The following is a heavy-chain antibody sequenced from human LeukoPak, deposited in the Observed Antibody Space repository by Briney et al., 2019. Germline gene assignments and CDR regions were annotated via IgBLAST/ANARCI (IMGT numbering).Heavy chain of an antibody. V-gene: IGHV3-23*01. D-gene: IGHD3-22*01. CDR3: AKTDMIVVANDY. J-gene: IGHJ4*02. Sequence: GGSLRLSCAASGFTFSSYAMSWVRRAPGKGLEWVSAISGSGGSTYYADSVKGRFTISRDNSKNTLYLQMNSLRAEDTAVYYCAKTDMIVVANDYWGQGTLVTVSS. CDR2: ISGSGGST. CDR1: GFTFSSYA.